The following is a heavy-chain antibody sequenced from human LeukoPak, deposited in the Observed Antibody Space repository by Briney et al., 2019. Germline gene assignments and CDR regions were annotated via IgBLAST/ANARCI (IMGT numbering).Heavy chain of an antibody. CDR3: ARGVVVLHWRDAFDI. J-gene: IGHJ3*02. D-gene: IGHD2-21*01. CDR1: GFTFSSYG. CDR2: IGYDGSDK. V-gene: IGHV3-33*01. Sequence: PGRSLRLSCAASGFTFSSYGMHWVRQAPGKGLEWVAVIGYDGSDKYYADSVKGRFTISRDNSKNTLYLQMNSLRAEDTAVYYCARGVVVLHWRDAFDIWGQGTMVTVSS.